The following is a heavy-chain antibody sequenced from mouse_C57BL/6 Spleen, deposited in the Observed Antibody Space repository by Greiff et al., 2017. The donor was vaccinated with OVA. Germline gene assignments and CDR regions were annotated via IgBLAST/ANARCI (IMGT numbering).Heavy chain of an antibody. J-gene: IGHJ1*03. V-gene: IGHV1-19*01. CDR1: GYTFTDYY. CDR2: INPYNGGT. CDR3: ARGGTRVVERYFDV. Sequence: EVQLQQSGPVLVKPGASVKMSCTASGYTFTDYYMNWVKQSHGKSLEWIGVINPYNGGTSYNQKFKGKATLTVDKSSSTAYMELNSLTSEDSAVYYCARGGTRVVERYFDVWGTGTTVTVSS. D-gene: IGHD1-1*01.